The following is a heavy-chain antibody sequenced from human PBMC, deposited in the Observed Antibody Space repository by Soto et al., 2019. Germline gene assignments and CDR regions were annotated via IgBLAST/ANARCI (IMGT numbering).Heavy chain of an antibody. D-gene: IGHD5-12*01. V-gene: IGHV3-74*03. CDR3: VRRNVGRGYDHEDY. CDR1: GFTFSSSW. Sequence: GGSLRLSCAASGFTFSSSWMHWVRQAPGKGLVWVSRINGDGSTTMYADSVKGRFTISRDNAKNTLYMQMNSLRVEDTAVYFCVRRNVGRGYDHEDYRGQGTLVTVSS. J-gene: IGHJ4*02. CDR2: INGDGSTT.